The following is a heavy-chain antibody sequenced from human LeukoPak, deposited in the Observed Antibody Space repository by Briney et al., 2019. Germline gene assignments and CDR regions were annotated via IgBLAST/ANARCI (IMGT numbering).Heavy chain of an antibody. Sequence: ASVKVSCKASGYTFTSYYMHWVRQAPGQGLEWMGWMNPNSGSTGYAQKFQGRVTMTRDTSISTAYMELSSLTSEDTAVYYCARGARGAAAADDPLDIWGQGTTVTVSS. D-gene: IGHD6-13*01. CDR2: MNPNSGST. V-gene: IGHV1-8*02. CDR1: GYTFTSYY. CDR3: ARGARGAAAADDPLDI. J-gene: IGHJ3*02.